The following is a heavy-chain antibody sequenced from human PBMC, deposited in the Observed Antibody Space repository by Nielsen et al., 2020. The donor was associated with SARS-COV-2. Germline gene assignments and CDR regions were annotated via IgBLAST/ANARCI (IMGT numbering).Heavy chain of an antibody. CDR2: IVVGSGNT. D-gene: IGHD6-13*01. CDR1: GFTFTSSA. J-gene: IGHJ6*02. Sequence: SVKVSCKASGFTFTSSAMQWVRQARGQRLEWIGWIVVGSGNTNYAQKFQERVTITRDMSTSTAYMELSSLRSEDTAVYYCAADLKAAGEFDYYYYGMDVWGQGTTVTVSS. V-gene: IGHV1-58*02. CDR3: AADLKAAGEFDYYYYGMDV.